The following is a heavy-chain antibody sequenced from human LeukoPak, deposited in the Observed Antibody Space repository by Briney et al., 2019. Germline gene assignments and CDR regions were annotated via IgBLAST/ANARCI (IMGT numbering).Heavy chain of an antibody. J-gene: IGHJ4*02. D-gene: IGHD7-27*01. CDR3: AKAWLSLGILDY. V-gene: IGHV3-23*01. Sequence: GGSLRLSCAASGFTFSGYAMSWVRQAPGRGLEWVSGISGSADQTYYADSAKGRFTISRDNSANRVYMQMNSLRVEDTAVYYCAKAWLSLGILDYWGQGTLVTVSS. CDR2: ISGSADQT. CDR1: GFTFSGYA.